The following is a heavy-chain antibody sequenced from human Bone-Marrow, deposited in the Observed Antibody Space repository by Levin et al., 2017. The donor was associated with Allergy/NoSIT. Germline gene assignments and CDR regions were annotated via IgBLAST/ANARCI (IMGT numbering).Heavy chain of an antibody. Sequence: PGGSLRLSCAASGFTFSSYSMNWVRQAPGKGLEWVSYISSSSSTIYYADSVKGRFTISRDNAKNSLYLQMNSLRDEDTAVYYCASSKGVVEVVPGYFDYWGQGTLVTVSS. CDR3: ASSKGVVEVVPGYFDY. CDR1: GFTFSSYS. V-gene: IGHV3-48*02. CDR2: ISSSSSTI. J-gene: IGHJ4*02. D-gene: IGHD2-15*01.